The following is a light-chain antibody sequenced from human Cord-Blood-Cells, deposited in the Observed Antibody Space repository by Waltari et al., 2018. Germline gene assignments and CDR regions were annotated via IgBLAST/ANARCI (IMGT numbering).Light chain of an antibody. CDR1: SSDVGGYNY. CDR2: DVS. J-gene: IGLJ3*02. V-gene: IGLV2-14*03. Sequence: QSALTQPASVSGSPGQSITISCTGTSSDVGGYNYVSWYQQHPGEAPKLMIYDVSNRPSGVSNRFSGSKSGNTASRTISGLQAEDEADYYCSSYTSSSTWVFGGWTKLTVL. CDR3: SSYTSSSTWV.